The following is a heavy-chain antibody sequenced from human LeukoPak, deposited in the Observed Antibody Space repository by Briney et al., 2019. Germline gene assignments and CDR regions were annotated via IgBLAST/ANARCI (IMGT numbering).Heavy chain of an antibody. CDR2: IIPMYRST. CDR1: GDTFSSYA. CDR3: ARHGSAAAAGSFDY. J-gene: IGHJ4*02. V-gene: IGHV1-69*13. Sequence: SVKVSCKASGDTFSSYAISWVRQAPGQGLEWMGGIIPMYRSTNYAQDFQGRVTITADESTRTAYMALSSLTSEDTAIYYCARHGSAAAAGSFDYWGQGTLVTVSS. D-gene: IGHD6-13*01.